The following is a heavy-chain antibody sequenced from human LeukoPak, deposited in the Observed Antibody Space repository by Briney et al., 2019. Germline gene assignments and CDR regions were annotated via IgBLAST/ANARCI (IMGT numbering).Heavy chain of an antibody. D-gene: IGHD2-8*02. CDR2: IKSDGSEE. CDR1: GFTFNNYW. J-gene: IGHJ2*01. V-gene: IGHV3-7*01. CDR3: ARVLYYSGTGGPTWYFDL. Sequence: PGGSLRLSCAASGFTFNNYWLSWVRQAPGKGLEWVGCIKSDGSEEHYLDSVRGRFTFSRDDAKSSLYLQMNFLRAEDTAFYYCARVLYYSGTGGPTWYFDLWGRGTLVTVSS.